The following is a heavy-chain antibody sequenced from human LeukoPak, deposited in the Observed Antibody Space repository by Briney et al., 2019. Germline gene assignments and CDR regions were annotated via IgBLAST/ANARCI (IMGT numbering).Heavy chain of an antibody. CDR3: AKDRPGRWLQPPHLDY. D-gene: IGHD5-24*01. J-gene: IGHJ4*02. Sequence: GGSLRLSCAASGFTFSSYGMHWVRQAPGKGLEWVAVISYDGSNKYYADSVKGRFTISRDNSKNTLYLQMNSLRAEDTAVYYCAKDRPGRWLQPPHLDYWGQGTLVTVSS. CDR2: ISYDGSNK. CDR1: GFTFSSYG. V-gene: IGHV3-30*18.